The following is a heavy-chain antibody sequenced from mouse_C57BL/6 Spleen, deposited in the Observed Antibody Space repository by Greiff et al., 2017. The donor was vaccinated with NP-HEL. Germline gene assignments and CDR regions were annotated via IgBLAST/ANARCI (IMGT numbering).Heavy chain of an antibody. CDR3: ARGSGKGMDY. Sequence: EVKVVESGGGLVQSGRSLRLSCATSGFTFSDFYMEWVRQAPGKGLEWIAASRNKANDYTTEYSASVKGRFIVSRDTSQSILYLQMNALRAEDTAIYYCARGSGKGMDYWGQGTSVTVSS. V-gene: IGHV7-1*01. CDR1: GFTFSDFY. J-gene: IGHJ4*01. D-gene: IGHD4-1*01. CDR2: SRNKANDYTT.